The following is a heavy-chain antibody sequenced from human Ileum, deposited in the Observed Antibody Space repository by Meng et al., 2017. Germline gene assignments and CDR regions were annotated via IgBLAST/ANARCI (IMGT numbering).Heavy chain of an antibody. CDR2: IYYSGST. CDR3: ARDRDSSGYYPY. Sequence: QVQLQESGPGLVKPSQTLSLTCTVSGGSLSSGDYYWSWIRQPPGKGLEWIGYIYYSGSTYYNPSLKSRLTISVDTSKNQFSLKLSSVTAADTAVYYCARDRDSSGYYPYWVQGTLVTVSS. D-gene: IGHD3-22*01. CDR1: GGSLSSGDYY. J-gene: IGHJ4*02. V-gene: IGHV4-30-4*01.